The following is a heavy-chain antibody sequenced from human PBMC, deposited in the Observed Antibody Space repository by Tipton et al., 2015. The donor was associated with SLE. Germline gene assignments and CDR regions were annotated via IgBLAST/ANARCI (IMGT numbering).Heavy chain of an antibody. CDR2: INHSGST. J-gene: IGHJ6*02. V-gene: IGHV4-34*01. Sequence: LRLSCAVYGGSFSGYYWSWIRQPPGKGLEWIGEINHSGSTNYNPSLKSRVTISVDTSKNQFSLKLSSVTAADTAVYYCARVEDIVVVVATYGMDVWGQGTTVTVSS. CDR3: ARVEDIVVVVATYGMDV. CDR1: GGSFSGYY. D-gene: IGHD2-15*01.